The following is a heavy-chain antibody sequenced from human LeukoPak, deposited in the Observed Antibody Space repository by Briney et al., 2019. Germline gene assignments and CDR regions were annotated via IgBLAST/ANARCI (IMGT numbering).Heavy chain of an antibody. J-gene: IGHJ4*02. CDR3: ARGYYGSGSYNY. V-gene: IGHV1-8*01. CDR2: MNPNSGNT. D-gene: IGHD3-10*01. Sequence: ASVKVSCKASGYTFTSYDINWVRQATGQGLEWMGWMNPNSGNTGYAQKFQGRVIMTRNTSISTAYMELSSLRSEDTAVYYCARGYYGSGSYNYWGQGTLVTVSS. CDR1: GYTFTSYD.